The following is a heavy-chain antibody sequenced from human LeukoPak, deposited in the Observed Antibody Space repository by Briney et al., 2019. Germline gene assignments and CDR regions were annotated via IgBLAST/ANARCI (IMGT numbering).Heavy chain of an antibody. CDR1: GGSISSGGYY. CDR3: ARNRDGYNSFDY. Sequence: SQTLSLTCTVSGGSISSGGYYWSWIRQPPGKGLEWIGYIYHSGSTYYNPSLRSRVIISVDTSKNHFSLKLSSVTAADTAVYYCARNRDGYNSFDYWGQGTLVTVSS. D-gene: IGHD5-24*01. CDR2: IYHSGST. J-gene: IGHJ4*02. V-gene: IGHV4-30-2*05.